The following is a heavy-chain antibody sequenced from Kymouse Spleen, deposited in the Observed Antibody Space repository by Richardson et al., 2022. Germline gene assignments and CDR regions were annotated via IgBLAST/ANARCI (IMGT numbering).Heavy chain of an antibody. D-gene: IGHD3-10*01. CDR1: GDSVSSNSAA. CDR2: TYYRSKWYN. V-gene: IGHV6-1*01. Sequence: QVQLQQSGPGLVKPSQTLSLTCAISGDSVSSNSAAWNWIRQSPSRGLEWLGRTYYRSKWYNDYAVSVKSRITINPDTSKNQFSLQLNSVTPEDTAVYYCARGILWFGELLDYYYGMDVWGQGTTVTVSS. CDR3: ARGILWFGELLDYYYGMDV. J-gene: IGHJ6*02.